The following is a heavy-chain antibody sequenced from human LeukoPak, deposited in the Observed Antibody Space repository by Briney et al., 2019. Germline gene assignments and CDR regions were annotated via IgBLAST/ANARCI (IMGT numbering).Heavy chain of an antibody. D-gene: IGHD5-24*01. CDR1: GYTFTGYY. J-gene: IGHJ4*02. Sequence: ASVKVSCKASGYTFTGYYMHWVRQAPGQGLEWMGWINPNSGGTNYARKFQGRVTMTRDTSISTAYMELSRLRSDDTAVYYCARERGSSLQSARDGYNGYWGQGTLVTVSS. V-gene: IGHV1-2*02. CDR3: ARERGSSLQSARDGYNGY. CDR2: INPNSGGT.